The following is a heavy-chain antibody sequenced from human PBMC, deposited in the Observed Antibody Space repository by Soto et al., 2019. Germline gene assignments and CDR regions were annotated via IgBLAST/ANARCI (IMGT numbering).Heavy chain of an antibody. CDR1: GGSISSSNW. J-gene: IGHJ6*02. V-gene: IGHV4-4*02. D-gene: IGHD6-13*01. Sequence: PSETLSLTCAVSGGSISSSNWWSWVRQPPGKELEWIGEIYHSGSTNYNPSLKSRVTISVDKSKNQFSLKLSSVTAADTAVYYCARDLRSSRAAAGPEPYYYYYGMDVWGQGTTVTGSS. CDR3: ARDLRSSRAAAGPEPYYYYYGMDV. CDR2: IYHSGST.